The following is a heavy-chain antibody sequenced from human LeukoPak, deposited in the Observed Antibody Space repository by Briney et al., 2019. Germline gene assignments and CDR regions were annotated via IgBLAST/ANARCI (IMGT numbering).Heavy chain of an antibody. D-gene: IGHD1-26*01. CDR3: SRPLVGDALDD. J-gene: IGHJ4*02. CDR1: GFTFSSYA. Sequence: PGGSLRLSCSASGFTFSSYAMHWVRQAPGKELEYVSDISSNGGTTYYADSVKGRFTISRDNSKNTLHLQMNSLRAEDTAVYYCSRPLVGDALDDWGQGALVTVSS. V-gene: IGHV3-64*04. CDR2: ISSNGGTT.